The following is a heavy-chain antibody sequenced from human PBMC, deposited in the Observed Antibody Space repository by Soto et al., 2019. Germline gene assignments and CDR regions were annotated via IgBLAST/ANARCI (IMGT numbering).Heavy chain of an antibody. J-gene: IGHJ6*03. CDR1: GGSFRGYY. Sequence: SETLSLTCAVYGGSFRGYYWSWIRRPPGKGLEWIGYVYHSGSTNYNSSLESRATISVDSSTNQFSLKLSSVTAADTAIYYCARLKRITIYEVVSAEFYMDVWGKGTTVTVSS. CDR2: VYHSGST. V-gene: IGHV4-34*01. CDR3: ARLKRITIYEVVSAEFYMDV. D-gene: IGHD3-3*01.